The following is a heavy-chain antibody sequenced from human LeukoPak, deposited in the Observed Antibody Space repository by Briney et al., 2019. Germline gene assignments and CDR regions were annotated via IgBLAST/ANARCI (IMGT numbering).Heavy chain of an antibody. V-gene: IGHV4-39*07. CDR1: GGSISSSSYY. CDR3: AREIVEMATIKGDAFDI. J-gene: IGHJ3*02. Sequence: SETLSLTCTVSGGSISSSSYYWGWIRQPPGKGLEWIGSIYYSGSTYYNPSLKSRVTISVDTSKNQFSLKLSSVTAADTAVYYCAREIVEMATIKGDAFDIWGQGTMVTVSS. D-gene: IGHD5-24*01. CDR2: IYYSGST.